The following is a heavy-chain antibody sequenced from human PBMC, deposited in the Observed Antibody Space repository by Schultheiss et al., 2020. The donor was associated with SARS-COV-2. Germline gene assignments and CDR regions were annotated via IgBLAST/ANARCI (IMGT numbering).Heavy chain of an antibody. CDR1: GDSLTHYY. CDR2: INPSGGP. V-gene: IGHV4-34*09. J-gene: IGHJ4*02. CDR3: ARNPYYYDSSGYQPKYYFDY. D-gene: IGHD3-22*01. Sequence: SETLSLTCAVYGDSLTHYYWTWIRQSPGKGLEWIGQINPSGGPNYNPSLKSRVIISVDTSKNHFSLRLSSVTAADTAVYYCARNPYYYDSSGYQPKYYFDYWGQGTLVTVSS.